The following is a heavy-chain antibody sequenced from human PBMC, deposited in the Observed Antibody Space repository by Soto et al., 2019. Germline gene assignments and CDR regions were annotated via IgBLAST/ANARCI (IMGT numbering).Heavy chain of an antibody. J-gene: IGHJ6*03. D-gene: IGHD6-19*01. CDR2: IFSNDEK. CDR3: ARILFGRSVAGGYFYMDV. Sequence: SGPTLVNTPETLTLTCTVSGFSLSNGKVGVSWIRQPPGKALEWLAHIFSNDEKSYRTSLKSRLTISEDTSKSQVVLTMTNVDPVDTATYYCARILFGRSVAGGYFYMDVWGKGTTVTVSS. CDR1: GFSLSNGKVG. V-gene: IGHV2-26*01.